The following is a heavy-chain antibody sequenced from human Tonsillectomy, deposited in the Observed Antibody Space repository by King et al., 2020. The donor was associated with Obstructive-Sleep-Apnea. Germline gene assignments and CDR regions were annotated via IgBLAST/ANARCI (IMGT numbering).Heavy chain of an antibody. CDR3: ARRGGITMVRGVIIPAHFDY. J-gene: IGHJ4*02. V-gene: IGHV4-59*08. CDR2: IYYSGST. D-gene: IGHD3-10*01. CDR1: GGSISSYY. Sequence: QLQESGPGLVKPSETLSLTCTVSGGSISSYYWNWIRQPPVKGLELIGYIYYSGSTNYHPSLKGRITISVATSKNQFSLTLSSVTAADTAVYYCARRGGITMVRGVIIPAHFDYWGQGTLVTVSS.